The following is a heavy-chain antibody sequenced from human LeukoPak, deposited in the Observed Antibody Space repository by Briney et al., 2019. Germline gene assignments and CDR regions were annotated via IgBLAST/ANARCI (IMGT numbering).Heavy chain of an antibody. Sequence: GGSLRLSCTASGFTFNSYSMGWVRQAPGKGLQWVSSISSSSAYKYYADSLKGRFTISRDNAKNSLYLQMNSLRAEDTAVYYCARQDRWVRAVGLDYWGQGILVTVSS. V-gene: IGHV3-21*01. CDR3: ARQDRWVRAVGLDY. D-gene: IGHD3-10*01. CDR1: GFTFNSYS. CDR2: ISSSSAYK. J-gene: IGHJ4*02.